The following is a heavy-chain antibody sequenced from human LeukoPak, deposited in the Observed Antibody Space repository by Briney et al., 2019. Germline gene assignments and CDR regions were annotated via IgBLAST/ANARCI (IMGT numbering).Heavy chain of an antibody. Sequence: GGSLRLSCAASGFTFSFYTMNWVRQAPGKGLEWVVYISSSSSTIYYADSAKGRFTISRDNGKNSLYLQMNSLRAEDTAVYYCARSIGGDRDAFDIWGQGTMVTVSS. V-gene: IGHV3-48*01. CDR2: ISSSSSTI. CDR3: ARSIGGDRDAFDI. J-gene: IGHJ3*02. CDR1: GFTFSFYT. D-gene: IGHD2-21*01.